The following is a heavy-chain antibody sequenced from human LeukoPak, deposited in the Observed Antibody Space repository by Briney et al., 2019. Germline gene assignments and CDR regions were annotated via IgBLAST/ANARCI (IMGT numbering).Heavy chain of an antibody. V-gene: IGHV3-33*06. CDR3: AKDVTTGTLALDY. Sequence: PGRSLRLSCAVSGFTFSTYGMHWVRQAPGKGLEWVAVIWYDGTNKYYADSVKGRFTISRDNSKNTLYLQMNSLRAEDTAVYYCAKDVTTGTLALDYWGQGTLVTVSS. CDR1: GFTFSTYG. D-gene: IGHD1-1*01. J-gene: IGHJ4*02. CDR2: IWYDGTNK.